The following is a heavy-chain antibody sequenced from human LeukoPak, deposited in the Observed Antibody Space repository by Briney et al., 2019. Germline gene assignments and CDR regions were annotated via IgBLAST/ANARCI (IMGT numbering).Heavy chain of an antibody. CDR2: ISAYNGNT. CDR1: GYTFTSYG. CDR3: ARGDIVATISPLGFDY. Sequence: ASVKVSCKDSGYTFTSYGISWVRQAPGQGLEWMGWISAYNGNTNYAQKLQGRVTMTTDTSTSTAYMELRSLRSDDTAVYYCARGDIVATISPLGFDYWGQGTLVTVSS. V-gene: IGHV1-18*01. J-gene: IGHJ4*02. D-gene: IGHD5-12*01.